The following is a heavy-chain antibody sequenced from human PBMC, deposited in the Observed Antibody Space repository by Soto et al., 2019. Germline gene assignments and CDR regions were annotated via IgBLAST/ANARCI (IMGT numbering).Heavy chain of an antibody. CDR1: GYTFTGYG. Sequence: QGRLVQSGAEVKKPGASVKVSCKASGYTFTGYGISWVRQAPGQGLEGMGWISIYNGNANYAQTFQGRVTMTTDTSTSTAYMELRSLRSDDTAIYYCARYDPGEPIEIFYYYALDVWGQGTTVTVSS. CDR2: ISIYNGNA. D-gene: IGHD3-10*01. J-gene: IGHJ6*02. V-gene: IGHV1-18*01. CDR3: ARYDPGEPIEIFYYYALDV.